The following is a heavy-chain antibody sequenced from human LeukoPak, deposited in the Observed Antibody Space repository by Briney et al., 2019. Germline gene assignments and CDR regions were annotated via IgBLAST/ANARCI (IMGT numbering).Heavy chain of an antibody. CDR1: GFTFGDYP. CDR3: TREAAYSYGSSGYYDY. Sequence: PGGSLILSCTASGFTFGDYPVTWFRQAPGKGLEWVGFIRSKAYGGTTEYAASVKGRFTISRDDSKSIAYLQMNSLEMEDTAVYYCTREAAYSYGSSGYYDYWGQGTLVTVSS. V-gene: IGHV3-49*03. CDR2: IRSKAYGGTT. D-gene: IGHD3-22*01. J-gene: IGHJ4*02.